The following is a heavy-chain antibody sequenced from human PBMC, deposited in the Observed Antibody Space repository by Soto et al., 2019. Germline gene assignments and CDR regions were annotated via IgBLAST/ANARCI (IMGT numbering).Heavy chain of an antibody. V-gene: IGHV1-3*01. J-gene: IGHJ4*02. CDR2: INAGNGNT. D-gene: IGHD6-19*01. CDR3: ARAVAVPADFDF. CDR1: GYTFAGYA. Sequence: ASVKVSCKASGYTFAGYAMHWVGQAPGQRLEWMGWINAGNGNTKYSQKFQGRVTITRDTSASTAYMELSSLRSEDTAVYYCARAVAVPADFDFWGQGTLVTVSS.